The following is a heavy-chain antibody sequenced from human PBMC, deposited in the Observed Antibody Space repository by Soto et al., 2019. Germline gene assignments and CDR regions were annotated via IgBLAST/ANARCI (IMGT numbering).Heavy chain of an antibody. D-gene: IGHD3-3*01. J-gene: IGHJ5*02. V-gene: IGHV4-34*01. CDR3: ARGSMIFGVVALSNWFDP. CDR1: GGSFSGYS. CDR2: INPSGGT. Sequence: QVQLQQWGAGLLKPSETLSLTCGVNGGSFSGYSWNRIRQPPGKGLEWIGEINPSGGTKYSPSLNSRVSISVHSSKSQFSLKLTSVTSADTAVYYCARGSMIFGVVALSNWFDPWGQGTLVTVSS.